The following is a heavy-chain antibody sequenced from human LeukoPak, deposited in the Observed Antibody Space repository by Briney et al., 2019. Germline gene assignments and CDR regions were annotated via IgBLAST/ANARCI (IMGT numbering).Heavy chain of an antibody. V-gene: IGHV3-48*02. CDR3: ARDLDSRYDPYHFDY. Sequence: GGSLRLSCAASGFTFSSYSMNWVRQAPGKGLEGVSYISSSSTTIYYADSVKGRFTISRDNAKNSLYLQMNSLSDEDTAVSYCARDLDSRYDPYHFDYWGQGTLVTVSS. D-gene: IGHD5-12*01. CDR1: GFTFSSYS. CDR2: ISSSSTTI. J-gene: IGHJ4*02.